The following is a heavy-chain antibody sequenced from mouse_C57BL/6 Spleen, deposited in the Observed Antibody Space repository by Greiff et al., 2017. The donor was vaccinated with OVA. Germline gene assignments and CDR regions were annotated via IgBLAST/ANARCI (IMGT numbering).Heavy chain of an antibody. Sequence: VQLQQPGAELVKPGASVKMSCKASGYTFTSYWITWVKPRPGPGLEWIGDIYPGSGSTNYNEKFKSKATLTVDTSSSTAYMQLSSLTSEDAAVYYCERNGYYFDYWGQGTTLTVSS. D-gene: IGHD2-2*01. CDR2: IYPGSGST. CDR3: ERNGYYFDY. CDR1: GYTFTSYW. J-gene: IGHJ2*01. V-gene: IGHV1-55*01.